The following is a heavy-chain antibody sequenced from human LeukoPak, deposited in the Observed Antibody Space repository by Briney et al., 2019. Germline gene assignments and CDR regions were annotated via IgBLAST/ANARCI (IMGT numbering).Heavy chain of an antibody. V-gene: IGHV3-74*01. CDR2: SKNDGRST. D-gene: IGHD1-26*01. CDR1: GFIFSTYG. Sequence: PGGSLRLSCAASGFIFSTYGMHWVRQAPGKGLVWVSRSKNDGRSTSYADSVKGRFTISRDNAKNSLYLQMNSLRAEDTAVYYCATMVGATTDYWGQGTLVTVSS. CDR3: ATMVGATTDY. J-gene: IGHJ4*02.